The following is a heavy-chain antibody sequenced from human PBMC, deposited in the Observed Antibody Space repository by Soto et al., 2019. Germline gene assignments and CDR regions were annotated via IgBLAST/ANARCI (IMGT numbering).Heavy chain of an antibody. D-gene: IGHD4-17*01. V-gene: IGHV4-30-2*01. CDR1: GGSISSGGYS. J-gene: IGHJ6*02. CDR3: ARDRRMTTVTRGSYYYYGMDV. CDR2: IYHSGST. Sequence: SETLSLTCAVSGGSISSGGYSWSWIRQPPGKGLEWIGYIYHSGSTYYNPSLKSRVTISVDRSKNQFSLKLSSVTAADTAVYYCARDRRMTTVTRGSYYYYGMDVRGQRTTVTVSS.